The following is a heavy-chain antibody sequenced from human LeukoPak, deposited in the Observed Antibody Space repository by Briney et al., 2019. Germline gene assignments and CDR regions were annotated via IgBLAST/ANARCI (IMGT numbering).Heavy chain of an antibody. CDR1: GFPFTLYN. CDR3: AKDDGYFPGGSKDY. D-gene: IGHD5-24*01. J-gene: IGHJ4*02. V-gene: IGHV3-48*04. CDR2: ISSSTNTI. Sequence: PGGSLRLSCEVSGFPFTLYNMNWVRQAPGKGLEWLSYISSSTNTIYYADSVKGRFTISRDNAKNSLYLQMNSLRVEDTALYYCAKDDGYFPGGSKDYWGQGTLVTVSS.